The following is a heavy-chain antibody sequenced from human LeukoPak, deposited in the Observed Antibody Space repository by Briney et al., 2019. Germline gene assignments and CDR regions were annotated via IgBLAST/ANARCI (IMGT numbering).Heavy chain of an antibody. D-gene: IGHD3-22*01. CDR3: ARGYYYDSSGYYCVSWFDP. J-gene: IGHJ5*02. V-gene: IGHV4-59*01. CDR1: GGSISSYY. Sequence: PSETLSLTCTVSGGSISSYYWSWIRQPPGKGLEWIGYIYYSGSTNYNPSLKSRVTISVDTSKDQFSLKLSSVTAADTAVYYCARGYYYDSSGYYCVSWFDPWGQGTLVTVSS. CDR2: IYYSGST.